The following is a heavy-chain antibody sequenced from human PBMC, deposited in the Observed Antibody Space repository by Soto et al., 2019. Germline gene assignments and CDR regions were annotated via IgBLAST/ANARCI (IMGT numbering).Heavy chain of an antibody. J-gene: IGHJ6*02. V-gene: IGHV3-30-3*01. CDR1: GFTFSSYA. CDR2: ISYDGSNK. Sequence: PGGSLRLSCAASGFTFSSYAMHWVRQAPGKGLEWVAVISYDGSNKYYADSVKGRFTISRDNSKNTLYLQMNSLRAEDTAVYYCARDYHQLLSGYSYSPTYYYYGMDVWGQGTTVTVFS. CDR3: ARDYHQLLSGYSYSPTYYYYGMDV. D-gene: IGHD5-18*01.